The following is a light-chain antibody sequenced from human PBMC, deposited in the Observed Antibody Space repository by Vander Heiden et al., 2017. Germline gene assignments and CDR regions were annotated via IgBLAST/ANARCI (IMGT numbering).Light chain of an antibody. CDR3: AAWDDSLTGRVV. Sequence: QSVLTPPPSASGTPGQRVTISGSGSTSNIGSNYVYWYQQVPGTAPKLLIFRNTQRPSGVPDRFSGSKSGTSASLAISGLRSEDEADYYCAAWDDSLTGRVVFGGGTKLTVL. V-gene: IGLV1-47*01. CDR2: RNT. CDR1: TSNIGSNY. J-gene: IGLJ2*01.